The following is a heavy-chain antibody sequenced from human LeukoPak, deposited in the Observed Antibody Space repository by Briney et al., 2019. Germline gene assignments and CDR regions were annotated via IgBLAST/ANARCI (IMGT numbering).Heavy chain of an antibody. Sequence: SETLSLTCAVYGGSFSGYYWSWIRQPPGKGLEWIGEINHSGSTNYNPSLKSRVTISVDTSKNQFSLELSSVTAADTAAYYCAREIKGAGMDVWGQGTTVIVSS. CDR3: AREIKGAGMDV. V-gene: IGHV4-34*01. CDR1: GGSFSGYY. J-gene: IGHJ6*02. CDR2: INHSGST.